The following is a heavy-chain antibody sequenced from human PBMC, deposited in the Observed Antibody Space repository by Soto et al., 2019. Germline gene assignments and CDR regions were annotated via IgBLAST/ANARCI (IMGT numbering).Heavy chain of an antibody. Sequence: EVQLVESGGGLVKPGGSLRLSCAASGFTFSNAWMNWVRQAPGKGLEWVGRIKSKTDGGTTDYAAPVKGRFTISRDDSKNTVYLQMNSLKTEDTAVYYCATDTAMVGYYGTDVWGQGTTVTVSS. CDR1: GFTFSNAW. J-gene: IGHJ6*02. CDR2: IKSKTDGGTT. V-gene: IGHV3-15*07. CDR3: ATDTAMVGYYGTDV. D-gene: IGHD5-18*01.